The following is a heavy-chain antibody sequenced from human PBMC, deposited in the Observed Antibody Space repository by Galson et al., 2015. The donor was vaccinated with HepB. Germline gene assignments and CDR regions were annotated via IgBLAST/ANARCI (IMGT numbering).Heavy chain of an antibody. V-gene: IGHV3-30*18. J-gene: IGHJ6*02. CDR2: ISYDGSNK. D-gene: IGHD3-10*01. CDR3: AKYMVRGYYYYGMDV. Sequence: SLRLSCAASGFTFSSYGMHWVRQAPGKGLEWVAVISYDGSNKYYADSVKGRFTISRDNSKNTLYLQMNSLRAEDTAVYYCAKYMVRGYYYYGMDVWGQGTTVTVSS. CDR1: GFTFSSYG.